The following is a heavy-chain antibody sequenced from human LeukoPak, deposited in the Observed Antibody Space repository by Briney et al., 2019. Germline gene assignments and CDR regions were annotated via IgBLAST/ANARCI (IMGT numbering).Heavy chain of an antibody. J-gene: IGHJ3*02. Sequence: SETLSLTCIVSGGSARSYYWSWIRQPPGEGLEWIAYIHNSGSTNYNPSLKSRVTISVDTSKNQFSLKLRSVTAADTAVYYCVRDWEGLNFDIWGQGTMVTVSS. D-gene: IGHD1-26*01. CDR1: GGSARSYY. CDR2: IHNSGST. V-gene: IGHV4-59*02. CDR3: VRDWEGLNFDI.